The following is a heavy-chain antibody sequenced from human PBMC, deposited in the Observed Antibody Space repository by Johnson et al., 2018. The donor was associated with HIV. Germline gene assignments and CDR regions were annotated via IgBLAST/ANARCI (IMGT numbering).Heavy chain of an antibody. Sequence: EVQLVESGGGLVQPGGSLRLSCAASGFAFRTYWMVWVRQVPGKRPVWVARIYNDGSRTTYADSVRGRFTISRDNAKYTVDLQMNSLRAEDTAVYYCVRPAAAGRDDAFDIWGQGTMVTVSS. V-gene: IGHV3-74*03. CDR2: IYNDGSRT. D-gene: IGHD6-13*01. CDR3: VRPAAAGRDDAFDI. J-gene: IGHJ3*02. CDR1: GFAFRTYW.